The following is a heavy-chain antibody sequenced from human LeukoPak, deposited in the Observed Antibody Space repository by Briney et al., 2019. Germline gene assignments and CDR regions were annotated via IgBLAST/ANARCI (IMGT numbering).Heavy chain of an antibody. CDR3: ARHYDSSGYYYLNY. V-gene: IGHV4-59*01. J-gene: IGHJ4*02. CDR2: IYYSGST. D-gene: IGHD3-22*01. Sequence: PSETLSLTCTVSGGSISSYYWSWIRQPPGKGLEWIGYIYYSGSTSYNPSLKSRVTISVDTSKNQFSLKLSSVTAADTAVYYCARHYDSSGYYYLNYWGQGTLVTVSS. CDR1: GGSISSYY.